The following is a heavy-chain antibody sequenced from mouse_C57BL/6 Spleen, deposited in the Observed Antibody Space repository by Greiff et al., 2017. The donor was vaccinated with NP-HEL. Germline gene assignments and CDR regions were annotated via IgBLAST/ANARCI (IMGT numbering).Heavy chain of an antibody. D-gene: IGHD2-4*01. CDR3: VRLRDYGDLYAMDY. Sequence: EVMLVESGGGLVQPKGSLKLSCAASGFSFNTYAMNWVRQAPGKGLEWVARIRSKSNNYATYYADSVKDRFTISRDDSESMLYLQMNNLKTEDTAMYYCVRLRDYGDLYAMDYWGQGTSVTVSS. V-gene: IGHV10-1*01. J-gene: IGHJ4*01. CDR2: IRSKSNNYAT. CDR1: GFSFNTYA.